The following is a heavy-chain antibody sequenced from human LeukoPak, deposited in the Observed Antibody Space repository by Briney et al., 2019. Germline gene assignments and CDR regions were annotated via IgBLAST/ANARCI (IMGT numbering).Heavy chain of an antibody. J-gene: IGHJ4*02. V-gene: IGHV4-59*08. CDR1: GGSITSYY. CDR2: IYYSGST. D-gene: IGHD2/OR15-2a*01. CDR3: ARHIPGNPYFDY. Sequence: SETLSLTCTVSGGSITSYYWSWIRQPPGEGLEWIGYIYYSGSTTYNPPLKSRVTISVETSKNQFSLKLRSVTAADTAIYYCARHIPGNPYFDYWGQGTLVTVSS.